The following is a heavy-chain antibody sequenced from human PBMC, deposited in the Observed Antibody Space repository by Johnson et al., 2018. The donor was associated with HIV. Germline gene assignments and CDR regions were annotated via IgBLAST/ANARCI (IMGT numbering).Heavy chain of an antibody. CDR2: IVYDGSKK. CDR1: VFTFSSNA. CDR3: AKGSGSGWLRDAFDI. D-gene: IGHD6-19*01. Sequence: QVQLVESGGGVVQPGGSLRLSCAASVFTFSSNAMHWVRQAPGKGLEWVAFIVYDGSKKYYADSVKGRFTISRDNSKNTLYLEMNSLRAEDTAVYYCAKGSGSGWLRDAFDIWGQGTMVTVSS. V-gene: IGHV3-30*02. J-gene: IGHJ3*02.